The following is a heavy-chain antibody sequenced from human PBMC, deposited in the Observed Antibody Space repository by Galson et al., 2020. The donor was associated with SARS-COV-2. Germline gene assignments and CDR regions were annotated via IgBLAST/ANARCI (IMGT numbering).Heavy chain of an antibody. D-gene: IGHD2-2*02. CDR3: ARVERGYCSSTSCYIRGYYYYMDV. CDR2: ISSSSSYT. V-gene: IGHV3-11*05. CDR1: GFTFSDYY. J-gene: IGHJ6*03. Sequence: GGSLRLSCAASGFTFSDYYMSWIRQAPGKGLEWVSYISSSSSYTNYADSVKGRFTISRDNAKNSLYLQMNSLRAEDTAVYYCARVERGYCSSTSCYIRGYYYYMDVWGKGTTVSVSS.